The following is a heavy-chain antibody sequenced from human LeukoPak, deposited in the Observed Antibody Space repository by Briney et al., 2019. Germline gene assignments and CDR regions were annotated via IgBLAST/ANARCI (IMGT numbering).Heavy chain of an antibody. J-gene: IGHJ4*02. D-gene: IGHD2-8*01. CDR3: ARALIGYYFDY. Sequence: GGSLRLSCAASGFTFSSYSMNWVRQAPGKGLEWVSYISSSSSTIYYADSVKGRFTISRDNAKNSLYLQMNSLRAEDTAVYYCARALIGYYFDYWGQGTLVTVSS. CDR2: ISSSSSTI. CDR1: GFTFSSYS. V-gene: IGHV3-48*01.